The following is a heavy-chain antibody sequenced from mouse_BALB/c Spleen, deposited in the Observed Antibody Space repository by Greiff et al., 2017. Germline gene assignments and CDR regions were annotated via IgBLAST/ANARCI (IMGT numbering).Heavy chain of an antibody. CDR3: ARSGYGSSLWYFDV. CDR1: GDSITSGY. Sequence: VQLQQSGPSLVKPSQTLSLTCSVTGDSITSGYWNWIRKFPGNKLEYMGYISYSGSTYYNPSLKSRISITRDTSKNQYYLQLNSVTTEDTATYYCARSGYGSSLWYFDVWGAGTTVTVSS. J-gene: IGHJ1*01. CDR2: ISYSGST. V-gene: IGHV3-8*02. D-gene: IGHD1-1*01.